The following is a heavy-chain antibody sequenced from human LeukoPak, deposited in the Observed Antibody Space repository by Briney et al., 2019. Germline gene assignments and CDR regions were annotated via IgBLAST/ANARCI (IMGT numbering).Heavy chain of an antibody. CDR1: GFTFSSYG. CDR2: IRYDGSNK. V-gene: IGHV3-30*02. CDR3: AKGAPSYYDILTGYSCFDY. D-gene: IGHD3-9*01. J-gene: IGHJ4*02. Sequence: GGSLRLSCAASGFTFSSYGMHWVRQAPGKGLEWVAFIRYDGSNKYYADSVKGRFTISRDNSKNTLYLQMNSLRAEDTAVYYCAKGAPSYYDILTGYSCFDYWGQGTLVTVSS.